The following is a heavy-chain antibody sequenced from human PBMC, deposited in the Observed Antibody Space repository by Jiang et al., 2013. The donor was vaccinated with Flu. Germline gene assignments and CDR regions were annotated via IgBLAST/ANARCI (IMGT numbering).Heavy chain of an antibody. CDR2: IIPILGQA. Sequence: GAEVKKPGSSVKVSCKASGGTLSSYAINWVRQAPGQGLEWMGGIIPILGQANYAQKFQGRVTITADKSTSTAYMELSGLRSDDTAVYYCARDRYDTSAQGYWGQGTLVTVSS. CDR1: GGTLSSYA. CDR3: ARDRYDTSAQGY. D-gene: IGHD3-22*01. J-gene: IGHJ4*02. V-gene: IGHV1-69*04.